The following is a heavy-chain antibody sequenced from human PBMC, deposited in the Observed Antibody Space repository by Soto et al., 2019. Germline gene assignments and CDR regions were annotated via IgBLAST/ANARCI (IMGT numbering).Heavy chain of an antibody. CDR2: ISFDGKNR. J-gene: IGHJ4*02. CDR1: GFIFSNYG. D-gene: IGHD2-15*01. CDR3: AKRGAVVGGSEHPFFEY. Sequence: QVQLVESGGGVVQPGTSLRLSCAASGFIFSNYGMHWVRQAPGKGLEWVALISFDGKNRNYADSVKGRFTIYRDNPKNTLYLEMNSLRPEDTAFYYCAKRGAVVGGSEHPFFEYWGQGTLVTVSS. V-gene: IGHV3-30*18.